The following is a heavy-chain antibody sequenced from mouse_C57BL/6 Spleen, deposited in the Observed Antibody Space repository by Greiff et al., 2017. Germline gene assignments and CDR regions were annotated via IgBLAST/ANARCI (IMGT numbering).Heavy chain of an antibody. V-gene: IGHV1-76*01. CDR3: ARGIDPAWCAY. D-gene: IGHD1-1*02. J-gene: IGHJ2*01. CDR1: GYTFTDYY. Sequence: QVQLQQSGAELVRPGASVKLSCKASGYTFTDYYINWVKQRPGQGLEWIARIYPGSGNTYYNEKFKGKATLTAEKSSSTAYMQLSSLTSEDSAVXFGARGIDPAWCAYWGQGTTLTVSS. CDR2: IYPGSGNT.